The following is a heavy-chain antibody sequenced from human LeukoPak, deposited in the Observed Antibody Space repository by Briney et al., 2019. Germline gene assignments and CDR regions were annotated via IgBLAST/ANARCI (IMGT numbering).Heavy chain of an antibody. Sequence: SETLSLTCAVYGGSFSGYYWSWIRQPPGRGLEWIGEINHSGSTNYNPSLKSRVTISVDTSKNQFSLKLSSVTAADTAVYYCARVLRATIGYWAQGTLVTVSS. V-gene: IGHV4-34*01. J-gene: IGHJ4*02. CDR1: GGSFSGYY. CDR3: ARVLRATIGY. D-gene: IGHD1-26*01. CDR2: INHSGST.